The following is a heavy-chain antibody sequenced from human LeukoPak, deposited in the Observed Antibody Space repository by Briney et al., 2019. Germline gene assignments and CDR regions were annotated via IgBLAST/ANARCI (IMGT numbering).Heavy chain of an antibody. CDR1: GGSFSGYY. J-gene: IGHJ4*02. CDR3: ARDIGNGGSFSFDY. D-gene: IGHD1-26*01. V-gene: IGHV4-34*01. Sequence: PSETLSLTCAVYGGSFSGYYWSWIRQPPGKGLEWIGSIYHSGSTYYNPSLKSRVTISVDTSKNQFSLKLSSVTAADTAVYYCARDIGNGGSFSFDYWGQGTLVTVSS. CDR2: IYHSGST.